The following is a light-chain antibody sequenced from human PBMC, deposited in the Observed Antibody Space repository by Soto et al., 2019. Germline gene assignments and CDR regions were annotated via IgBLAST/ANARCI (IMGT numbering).Light chain of an antibody. CDR3: QQYINYFRT. V-gene: IGKV1-5*03. J-gene: IGKJ1*01. Sequence: DIQMTQSPSTLSASVGDRVTITCRASQSIGVWLAWYQQKPGTAPKLLIYKTSNLDSGVPLRFSGSGSGTEFTLTISSQQPDEFATYYCQQYINYFRTIGQGTKVEIK. CDR1: QSIGVW. CDR2: KTS.